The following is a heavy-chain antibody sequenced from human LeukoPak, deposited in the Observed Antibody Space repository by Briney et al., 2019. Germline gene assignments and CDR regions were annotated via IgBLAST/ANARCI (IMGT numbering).Heavy chain of an antibody. Sequence: KTSETLSLTCAVYGGSFSGYYWSWIRQPPGKGLEWIGEINHSGSTNYNPSLKSRVTISVDTSKNQFSLKLSSVTAADTAVYYCARGAPFSRIVGATNRRKPHFDIWGQGTMVTVSS. J-gene: IGHJ3*02. D-gene: IGHD1-26*01. CDR3: ARGAPFSRIVGATNRRKPHFDI. V-gene: IGHV4-34*01. CDR2: INHSGST. CDR1: GGSFSGYY.